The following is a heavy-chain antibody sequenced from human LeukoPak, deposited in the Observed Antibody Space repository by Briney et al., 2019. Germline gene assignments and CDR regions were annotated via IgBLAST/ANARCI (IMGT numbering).Heavy chain of an antibody. CDR1: GDSVSSNSAA. CDR3: ARFAYSSGWYNWFDP. D-gene: IGHD6-13*01. J-gene: IGHJ5*02. V-gene: IGHV6-1*01. Sequence: SQTLSLTCAISGDSVSSNSAAWNWIRHSPSRGLEGLGRTYYRSKWYNDYAVSVKRRITFNPDTSKNQFSLQLNSVTPGDTAVYYCARFAYSSGWYNWFDPWGQGTLVTVSS. CDR2: TYYRSKWYN.